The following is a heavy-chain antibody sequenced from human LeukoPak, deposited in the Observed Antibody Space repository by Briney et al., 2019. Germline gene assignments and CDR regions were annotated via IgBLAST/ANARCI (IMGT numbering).Heavy chain of an antibody. CDR2: IIPILGIA. CDR1: GGTFSSYA. CDR3: ARAPITMVPFDY. Sequence: GASVKVSCKASGGTFSSYAISWVRQAPGQGLEWMGRIIPILGIANYAQKFQGRVTITADKSTSTAYMELSSLRSEDMAVYYCARAPITMVPFDYWGQGTLVTVSS. D-gene: IGHD3-10*01. V-gene: IGHV1-69*04. J-gene: IGHJ4*02.